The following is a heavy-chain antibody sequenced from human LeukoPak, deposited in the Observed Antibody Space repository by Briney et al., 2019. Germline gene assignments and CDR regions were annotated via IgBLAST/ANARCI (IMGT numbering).Heavy chain of an antibody. CDR3: ARARRATMVRGVINWFDP. CDR1: GFTFDDYG. Sequence: PGGSLRLSCAASGFTFDDYGMSWVRQAPGKGLEWVSGINWNGGSTGYADSVKGRFTISRDNAKNSLYLQMNSLRAEDTALYYCARARRATMVRGVINWFDPWGQGTLVTVSS. V-gene: IGHV3-20*04. CDR2: INWNGGST. D-gene: IGHD3-10*01. J-gene: IGHJ5*02.